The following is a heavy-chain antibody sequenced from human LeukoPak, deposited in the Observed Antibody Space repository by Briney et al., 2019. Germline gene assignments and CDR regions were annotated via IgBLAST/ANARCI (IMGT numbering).Heavy chain of an antibody. CDR1: GVTLSKYA. Sequence: GGSLRLSCVASGVTLSKYAMSWARQAPGKGLEWVSGISSSGSGGNTYYADSVKGRFTISRESSRNTLFLHMNTVRADDTAVYYCAQDRTVGASYWYFDLWGRGTLVTVSS. CDR2: ISSSGSGGNT. D-gene: IGHD1-26*01. CDR3: AQDRTVGASYWYFDL. V-gene: IGHV3-23*01. J-gene: IGHJ2*01.